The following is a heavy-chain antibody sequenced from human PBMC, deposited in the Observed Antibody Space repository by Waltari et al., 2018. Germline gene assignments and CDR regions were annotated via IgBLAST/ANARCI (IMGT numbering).Heavy chain of an antibody. CDR1: GDTFTDIY. CDR2: LDPEDGQA. V-gene: IGHV1-69-2*01. J-gene: IGHJ3*01. D-gene: IGHD3-10*01. CDR3: ATALGGGISASRPFHF. Sequence: EVQMLQSGAEVKKPGTPVKISCKVSGDTFTDIYIHWIKQAPGKGLQWRGLLDPEDGQAINAQKFQGRVTMTADTSIHTAYMELTSLTSEDTAFYYCATALGGGISASRPFHFWGQGTMITVSS.